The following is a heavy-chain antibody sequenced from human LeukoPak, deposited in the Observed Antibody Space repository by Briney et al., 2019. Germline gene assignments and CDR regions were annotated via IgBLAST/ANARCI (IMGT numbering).Heavy chain of an antibody. CDR3: AKTAWFGEALGGDY. CDR1: GFTFSSYS. D-gene: IGHD3-10*01. Sequence: GGSLRLSCAASGFTFSSYSMNWVRQAPGKGLEWVSAISGSDNTAHHADSVKGRFTISRDNSKNTLFLQMNSLSAEDTAVYYCAKTAWFGEALGGDYWGQGILVTVSS. V-gene: IGHV3-23*01. J-gene: IGHJ4*02. CDR2: ISGSDNTA.